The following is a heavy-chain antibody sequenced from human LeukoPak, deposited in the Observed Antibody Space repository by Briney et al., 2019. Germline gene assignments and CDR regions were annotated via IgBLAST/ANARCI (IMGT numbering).Heavy chain of an antibody. J-gene: IGHJ4*02. CDR1: GGSIGSSSYY. V-gene: IGHV4-39*01. CDR2: IYYSGST. D-gene: IGHD6-19*01. Sequence: LSETLSLTCTVSGGSIGSSSYYWGWIRQPPGKGLEWIGSIYYSGSTYYNPSLKSRVTISVDTSKNQFSLKLSSVTAADTAVYYCARCQWLVRAIDYWGQGTLVTVSS. CDR3: ARCQWLVRAIDY.